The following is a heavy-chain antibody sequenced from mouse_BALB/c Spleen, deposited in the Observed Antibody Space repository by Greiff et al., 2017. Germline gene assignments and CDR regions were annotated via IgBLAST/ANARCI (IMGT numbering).Heavy chain of an antibody. CDR2: ISYSGST. CDR3: ARKGIRYDEGYWYFDV. V-gene: IGHV3-8*02. D-gene: IGHD2-14*01. Sequence: EVKLQESGPSLVKPSQTLSLTCSVTGDSITSGYWNWIRKFPGNKLEYMGYISYSGSTYYNPSLKSRISITRDTSKNQYYLQLNSVTTEDTATYYCARKGIRYDEGYWYFDVWGAGTTVTVSS. J-gene: IGHJ1*01. CDR1: GDSITSGY.